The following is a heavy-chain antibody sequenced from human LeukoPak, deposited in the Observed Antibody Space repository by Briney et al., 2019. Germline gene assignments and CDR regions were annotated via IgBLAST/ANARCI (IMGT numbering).Heavy chain of an antibody. V-gene: IGHV1-2*02. CDR3: ARQEAAEDY. CDR1: GYTFTGYY. CDR2: INPHSGDT. Sequence: ASVKVSCKASGYTFTGYYIHWVRQAPGQGLEWMGWINPHSGDTNYVQKFQGRVTMTRDTSITTAYMELSRLISDDTAVYYCARQEAAEDYWGQGTLVTVSS. D-gene: IGHD6-13*01. J-gene: IGHJ4*02.